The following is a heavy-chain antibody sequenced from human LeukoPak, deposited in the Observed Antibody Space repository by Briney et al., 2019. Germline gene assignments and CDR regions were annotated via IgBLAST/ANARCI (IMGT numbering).Heavy chain of an antibody. D-gene: IGHD2-2*01. CDR3: AGDIVVVPAAPSGVDY. J-gene: IGHJ4*02. Sequence: GGSLRLSCAASGFTFSTYAMHWVRQAPGKGLEWVAFIRYEGSNKYYADSVKGRFTISRDNSKNTLYLQMNSLRAEDTAVYYCAGDIVVVPAAPSGVDYWGQGTLVTVSS. CDR1: GFTFSTYA. V-gene: IGHV3-30*02. CDR2: IRYEGSNK.